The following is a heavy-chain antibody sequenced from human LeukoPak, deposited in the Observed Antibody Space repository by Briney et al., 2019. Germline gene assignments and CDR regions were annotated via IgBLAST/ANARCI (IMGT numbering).Heavy chain of an antibody. J-gene: IGHJ1*01. Sequence: GGSLRLSCAASGFTFDDYAMHWVRQAPGKGLEWVSGISWNSGSIGYADSVKGRFTISRDNAKNSLYLQMNSLRAEDTASYYCAKDLYSSSWYRYFQHWGQGTLVTVSS. CDR3: AKDLYSSSWYRYFQH. D-gene: IGHD6-13*01. CDR1: GFTFDDYA. CDR2: ISWNSGSI. V-gene: IGHV3-9*01.